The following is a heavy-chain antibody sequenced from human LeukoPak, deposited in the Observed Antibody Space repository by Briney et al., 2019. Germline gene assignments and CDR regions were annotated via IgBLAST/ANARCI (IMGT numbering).Heavy chain of an antibody. CDR3: ARELDFWSESHAFDI. J-gene: IGHJ3*02. CDR2: IYTSGST. D-gene: IGHD3-3*01. V-gene: IGHV4-4*07. Sequence: PSETLSLTCTVSGGSISSYYWSWIRQPAGKGLEWIGRIYTSGSTNYNPSLKSRVTMSVDTSKNQFSLKLSSVTAADTAVYYCARELDFWSESHAFDIWGQGTMVTVSS. CDR1: GGSISSYY.